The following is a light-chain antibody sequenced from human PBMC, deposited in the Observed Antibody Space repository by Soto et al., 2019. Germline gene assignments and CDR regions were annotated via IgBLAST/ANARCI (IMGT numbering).Light chain of an antibody. CDR3: QHRYNWPPLT. V-gene: IGKV3-11*01. CDR2: DAS. J-gene: IGKJ4*01. Sequence: EIVLTQSPATLSLSPGEKATLSCRASQNINIYLAWYQQKPGQAPRLLIYDASNRATGIPARFSGSGSGTDFTLTISSLEPEDFAVYFCQHRYNWPPLTFGGGTKVEIK. CDR1: QNINIY.